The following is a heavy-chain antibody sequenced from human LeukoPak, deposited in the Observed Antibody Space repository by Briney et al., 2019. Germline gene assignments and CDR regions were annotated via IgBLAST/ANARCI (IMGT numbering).Heavy chain of an antibody. CDR1: GFTFSSYG. D-gene: IGHD6-19*01. V-gene: IGHV3-30*02. CDR2: IRYDGSNK. CDR3: AILGIAVAGTGY. J-gene: IGHJ4*02. Sequence: GGSLRLSCAASGFTFSSYGMHWVRQAPGKGLEWVAFIRYDGSNKYYADSVKGRFTISRDNAKNSLHLQMNSLRAEDTAVYYCAILGIAVAGTGYWGQGTLVTVSS.